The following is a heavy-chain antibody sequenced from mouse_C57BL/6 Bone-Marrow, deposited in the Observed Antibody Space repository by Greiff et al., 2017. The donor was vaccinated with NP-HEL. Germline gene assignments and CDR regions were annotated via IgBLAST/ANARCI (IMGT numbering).Heavy chain of an antibody. CDR2: IYPRSGNT. CDR1: GYTFTSYG. CDR3: ARSTVVAPDY. V-gene: IGHV1-81*01. J-gene: IGHJ2*01. D-gene: IGHD1-1*01. Sequence: VQRVESGAELARPGASVKLSCKASGYTFTSYGISWVKQRTGQGLEWIGEIYPRSGNTYYNEKFKGKATLTADKSSSTAYMELRSLTSEDSAVYFCARSTVVAPDYWGQGTTLTVSS.